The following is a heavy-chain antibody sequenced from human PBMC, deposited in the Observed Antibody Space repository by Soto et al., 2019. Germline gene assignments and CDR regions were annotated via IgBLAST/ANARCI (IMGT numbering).Heavy chain of an antibody. J-gene: IGHJ6*02. V-gene: IGHV1-69*01. CDR3: AFPGGDSSGYYASHYYYGMDV. D-gene: IGHD3-22*01. CDR2: IIPIFGTA. Sequence: QVQLVQSGAEVKKPGSSVKVSCKASGGTFSSYAISWVRQAPGQGLEWMGGIIPIFGTANYAQKFQGRVRITADESTSTAYMKLRGLRSEDTAAYYCAFPGGDSSGYYASHYYYGMDVWGQGTTVTVSS. CDR1: GGTFSSYA.